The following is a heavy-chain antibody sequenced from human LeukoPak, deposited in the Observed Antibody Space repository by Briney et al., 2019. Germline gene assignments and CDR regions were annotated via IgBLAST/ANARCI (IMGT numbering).Heavy chain of an antibody. CDR3: ARVATTPGIAAAVIDY. CDR1: GYTFTGYY. CDR2: INPNSGGT. V-gene: IGHV1-2*06. Sequence: ASVKVSCKASGYTFTGYYMHWVRQAPGQGLEWMGRINPNSGGTNYAQKFQGRVTMTRDTSISTAYMELSRLRSDDTAVYYCARVATTPGIAAAVIDYWGQGTLVTVSS. J-gene: IGHJ4*02. D-gene: IGHD6-13*01.